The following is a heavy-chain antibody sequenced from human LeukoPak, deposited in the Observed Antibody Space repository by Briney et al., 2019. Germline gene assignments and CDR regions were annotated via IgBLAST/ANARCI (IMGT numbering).Heavy chain of an antibody. J-gene: IGHJ4*02. CDR3: ARGFGSAYYPVF. V-gene: IGHV4-59*01. CDR1: DGSISSYY. D-gene: IGHD3-22*01. Sequence: SESLSLTCTVSDGSISSYYWSWIRQPPGKGLEWIGYIHYSGSTNYNPSLKSRLTFSIDTSKNQFSLRLSSVTAADTAVYYCARGFGSAYYPVFWGQGTLVTVSS. CDR2: IHYSGST.